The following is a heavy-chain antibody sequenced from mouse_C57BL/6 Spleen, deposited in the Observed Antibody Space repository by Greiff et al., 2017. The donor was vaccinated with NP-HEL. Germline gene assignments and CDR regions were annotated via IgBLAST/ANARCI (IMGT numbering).Heavy chain of an antibody. V-gene: IGHV1-39*01. D-gene: IGHD2-1*01. CDR2: INPNYGTT. CDR3: AREEVYYGNYDAMDD. Sequence: EVQLQQSGPELVKPGASVKISCKASGYSFTDYNMNWVKQSNGKSLEWIGVINPNYGTTSYNQKFKGKATLTVDQSSSTAYMQLNSLTSVESAVYYCAREEVYYGNYDAMDDWGQGASVTVSS. J-gene: IGHJ4*01. CDR1: GYSFTDYN.